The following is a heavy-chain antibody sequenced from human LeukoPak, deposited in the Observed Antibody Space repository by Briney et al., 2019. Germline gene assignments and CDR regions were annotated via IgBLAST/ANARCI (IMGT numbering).Heavy chain of an antibody. CDR3: ASTYSSGWEYFQH. Sequence: SETLSLTCAVYGGSFSGYYWSWIRQPPGKGLEWIGEINHSGSTNYNPSLKSRVTISVDTSKNQFSLKLSSVTAADTAVYYCASTYSSGWEYFQHWGQGTLVTVSS. V-gene: IGHV4-34*01. CDR2: INHSGST. D-gene: IGHD6-19*01. J-gene: IGHJ1*01. CDR1: GGSFSGYY.